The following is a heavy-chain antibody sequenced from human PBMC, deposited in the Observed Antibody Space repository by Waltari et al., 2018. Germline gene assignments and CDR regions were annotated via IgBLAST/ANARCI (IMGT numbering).Heavy chain of an antibody. D-gene: IGHD6-13*01. CDR2: IIPILGIA. Sequence: QVQLVQSGAEVKKPGSSVQVSCKASGGPFSSYTISWVRQAPGPGLEWMGRIIPILGIANYAQKFQGRVTITADKSTSTAYMELSSLRSEDTAVYYCARFPGETYSSSWYADHDVWGQGTTVTVSS. J-gene: IGHJ6*02. V-gene: IGHV1-69*02. CDR1: GGPFSSYT. CDR3: ARFPGETYSSSWYADHDV.